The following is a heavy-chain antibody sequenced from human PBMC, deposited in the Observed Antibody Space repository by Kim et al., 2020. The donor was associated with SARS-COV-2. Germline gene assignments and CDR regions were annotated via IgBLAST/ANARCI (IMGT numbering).Heavy chain of an antibody. D-gene: IGHD3-22*01. J-gene: IGHJ4*02. Sequence: RFTISRDNSKNTLYLQMNSLRAEDTAVYYCARAFRGPYDSSGYYSYGEDYWGQGTLVTVSS. CDR3: ARAFRGPYDSSGYYSYGEDY. V-gene: IGHV3-30*01.